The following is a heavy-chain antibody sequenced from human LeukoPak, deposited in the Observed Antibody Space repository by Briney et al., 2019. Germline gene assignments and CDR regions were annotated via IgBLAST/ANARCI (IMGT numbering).Heavy chain of an antibody. V-gene: IGHV4-38-2*01. J-gene: IGHJ4*02. CDR1: GYSISSGYY. CDR3: YITMIVVVGNYFDY. D-gene: IGHD3-22*01. CDR2: IYHRGST. Sequence: SETLSLTCAVSGYSISSGYYWGWIRRPPGKGLEWSGSIYHRGSTYYNPSPKRRVTISVDTSKNQFSLKLSSVTAADTAVYYCYITMIVVVGNYFDYWGQGTLVTVSS.